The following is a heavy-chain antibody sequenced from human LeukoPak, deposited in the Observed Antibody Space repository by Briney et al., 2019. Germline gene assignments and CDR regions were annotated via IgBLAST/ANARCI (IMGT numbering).Heavy chain of an antibody. Sequence: PGGSLRLSCAASGFPFSSYWTSWVRQAPGKGLELVANIKQDGSDKYYVDSVKGRFTISRDNAKNSLYLQLNSLRADDTAVYYCARLTGTTGFDYWGQGTLATVSS. CDR2: IKQDGSDK. V-gene: IGHV3-7*01. CDR1: GFPFSSYW. D-gene: IGHD1-1*01. CDR3: ARLTGTTGFDY. J-gene: IGHJ4*02.